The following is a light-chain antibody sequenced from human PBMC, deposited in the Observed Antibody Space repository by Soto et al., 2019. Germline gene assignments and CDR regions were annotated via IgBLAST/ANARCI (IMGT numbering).Light chain of an antibody. J-gene: IGLJ1*01. CDR1: SSDVGRYDF. CDR2: EVS. Sequence: ALTQPASVSGSPGQSITISCTGTSSDVGRYDFVSWYQQHPGKVPKLIIYEVSHRPSGISDRFSGSKSVNTASLTIFGLQAEDEADYYCSSYTSVSTSCVFGTGTKVTVL. CDR3: SSYTSVSTSCV. V-gene: IGLV2-14*01.